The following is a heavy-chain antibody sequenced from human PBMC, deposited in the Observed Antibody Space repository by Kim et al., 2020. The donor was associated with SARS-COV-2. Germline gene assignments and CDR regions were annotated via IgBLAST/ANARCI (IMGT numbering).Heavy chain of an antibody. V-gene: IGHV3-43*01. D-gene: IGHD1-1*01. Sequence: KGRFTISRDYSKNALYLQMNSLRTEDTALYYCAKDIGVTTNYYFYYYMDVWGKGTTVTVSS. J-gene: IGHJ6*03. CDR3: AKDIGVTTNYYFYYYMDV.